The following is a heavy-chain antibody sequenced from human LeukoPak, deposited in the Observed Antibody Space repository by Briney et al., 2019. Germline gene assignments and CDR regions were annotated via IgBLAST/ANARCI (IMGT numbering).Heavy chain of an antibody. CDR1: GYTFTAYK. V-gene: IGHV1-46*04. D-gene: IGHD6-13*01. CDR3: ARDSTNWSSDH. CDR2: ITISDGAT. Sequence: ASVKVSCKASGYTFTAYKVHWARQAPGQGLEWMGIITISDGATRYTPKLRGRITMTRDTSASTAYLELSSLRPEDTAVYYCARDSTNWSSDHWGQGTLVSVSS. J-gene: IGHJ4*02.